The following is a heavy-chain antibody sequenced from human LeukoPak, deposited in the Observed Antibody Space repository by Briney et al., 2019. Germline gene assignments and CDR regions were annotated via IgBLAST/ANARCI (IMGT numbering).Heavy chain of an antibody. D-gene: IGHD3-9*01. CDR2: INPNSGGT. V-gene: IGHV1-2*02. J-gene: IGHJ4*02. CDR3: ARDLVDYDILTGIDY. CDR1: GYTFTGYY. Sequence: GASVKVSCKASGYTFTGYYMHWVRQAPGQGLEWMGWINPNSGGTNYAQKFQGRVTMTRDTSISTAYMELSRLRSDDTAVYYCARDLVDYDILTGIDYWGQGTLVTVSS.